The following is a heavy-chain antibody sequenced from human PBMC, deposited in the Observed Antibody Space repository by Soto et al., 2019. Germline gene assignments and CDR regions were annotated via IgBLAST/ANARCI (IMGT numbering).Heavy chain of an antibody. D-gene: IGHD5-18*01. CDR3: ARERNTGYDYSYYYGTDV. V-gene: IGHV3-30-3*01. J-gene: IGHJ6*02. CDR1: GFTFSPHA. CDR2: ISYEGSNK. Sequence: QVQLVESGGGVVQPGRSLRLSCAASGFTFSPHAMHWVRQGPGKGLEWVAVISYEGSNKYYADSVKGRFTISRDNSKNTLYLQMNSLRAEDTAVYYCARERNTGYDYSYYYGTDVWGQGTTVTVSS.